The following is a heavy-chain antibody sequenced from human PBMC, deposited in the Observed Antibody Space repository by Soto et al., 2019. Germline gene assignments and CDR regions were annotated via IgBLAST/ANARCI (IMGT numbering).Heavy chain of an antibody. CDR3: AKVSSRGYDLRGAFDY. V-gene: IGHV3-23*01. Sequence: GGSLRLSCAASGFTFSSYAMSWVRQAPGKGLEWVSAISGSGGSTYYADSVKGRFTISRDNSKNTLYLQMNSLRAEDTAVYYCAKVSSRGYDLRGAFDYWGQGTLVTVSS. CDR1: GFTFSSYA. D-gene: IGHD5-12*01. CDR2: ISGSGGST. J-gene: IGHJ4*02.